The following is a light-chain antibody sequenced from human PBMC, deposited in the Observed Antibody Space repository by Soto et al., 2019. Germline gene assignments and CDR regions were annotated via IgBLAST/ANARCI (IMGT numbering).Light chain of an antibody. J-gene: IGLJ3*02. CDR1: SSNIGAGYD. Sequence: QSVLTQPPSVSGAPGQRVTISCTGSSSNIGAGYDVHWYQQLPGTAPKLLIYGNSNRPSGVPDRFSGSKSGTSASLAITGLQAEDEADYYCQSYDSSLSVPWVFGGGTKLT. CDR3: QSYDSSLSVPWV. CDR2: GNS. V-gene: IGLV1-40*01.